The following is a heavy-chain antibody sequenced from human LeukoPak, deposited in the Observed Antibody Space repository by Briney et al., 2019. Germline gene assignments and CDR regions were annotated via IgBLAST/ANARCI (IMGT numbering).Heavy chain of an antibody. J-gene: IGHJ6*02. D-gene: IGHD4-17*01. CDR2: INPSGGST. Sequence: GASVKVSCKASGYTFTGYYMHWVRQAPGQGLEWMGIINPSGGSTSYAQKFQGRVTMTRDTSTSTVYMELSSLRSEDTAVYYCARELRDYGVMTVLNYYYYYGMDVWGQGTTVTVSS. CDR1: GYTFTGYY. CDR3: ARELRDYGVMTVLNYYYYYGMDV. V-gene: IGHV1-46*01.